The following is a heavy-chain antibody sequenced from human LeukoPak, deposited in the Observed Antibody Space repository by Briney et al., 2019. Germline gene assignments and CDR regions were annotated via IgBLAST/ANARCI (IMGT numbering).Heavy chain of an antibody. CDR1: GGSISSSY. D-gene: IGHD3-16*01. V-gene: IGHV4-4*07. Sequence: PSETLPLTCTVSGGSISSSYWSWFRQPAGKGLGWIGRIHFSETTNNNPSLKSRVTLSLDTSKNRFSLNMTSVTAADTAVYYCARGGFAPLDLWGQGILVTVSS. CDR2: IHFSETT. J-gene: IGHJ5*02. CDR3: ARGGFAPLDL.